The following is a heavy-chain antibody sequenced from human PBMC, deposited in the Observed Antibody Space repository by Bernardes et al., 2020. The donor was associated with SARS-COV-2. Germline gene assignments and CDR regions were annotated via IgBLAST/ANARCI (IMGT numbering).Heavy chain of an antibody. Sequence: SETLSLTCAVSGGSISSSNWWSWVRQPPGKELEWIGEIYHSGSTNYNPSLKSRVTISVDKSKNQFSLKLSSVTAADTAVYYCARFYYYDSSGYPHYWFFDLWGRGTLVTVSS. D-gene: IGHD3-22*01. CDR3: ARFYYYDSSGYPHYWFFDL. J-gene: IGHJ2*01. CDR1: GGSISSSNW. CDR2: IYHSGST. V-gene: IGHV4-4*02.